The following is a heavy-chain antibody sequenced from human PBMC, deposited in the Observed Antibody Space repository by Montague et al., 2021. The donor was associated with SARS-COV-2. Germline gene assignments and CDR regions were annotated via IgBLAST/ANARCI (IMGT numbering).Heavy chain of an antibody. D-gene: IGHD3-3*02. J-gene: IGHJ6*02. V-gene: IGHV4-59*01. Sequence: SETLSLTCTVSGGSISNYYWSWIRQSPGKGLELIAYMYYSGSTKYNPSLKSRATISVDTSKNQFSLTLSSMTAADTAVYYCARARGGNIFVVIGAYYGMDVWGPGATVTVS. CDR3: ARARGGNIFVVIGAYYGMDV. CDR1: GGSISNYY. CDR2: MYYSGST.